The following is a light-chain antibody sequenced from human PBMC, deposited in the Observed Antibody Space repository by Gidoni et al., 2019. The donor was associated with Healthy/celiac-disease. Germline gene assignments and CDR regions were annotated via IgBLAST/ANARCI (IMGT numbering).Light chain of an antibody. Sequence: EIVLTQCPATLSLSPGERATLSCRVSQSVSSYLAWYPQKPGQAPRLLIYDAANRATGIPARFSGSGSGTDFTLTISSLEPEDFAVYYCQQRSNWHPSLTFGGGTKVEIK. CDR1: QSVSSY. CDR3: QQRSNWHPSLT. V-gene: IGKV3-11*01. CDR2: DAA. J-gene: IGKJ4*01.